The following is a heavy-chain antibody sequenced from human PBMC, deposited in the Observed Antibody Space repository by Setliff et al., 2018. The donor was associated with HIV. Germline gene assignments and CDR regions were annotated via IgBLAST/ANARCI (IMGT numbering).Heavy chain of an antibody. Sequence: PSETLSLTCTVSGASISSYYWNWIRQPAGKGLEWIGRIYISGSTNYNPSLKSRGTISVDTSKNQFSLKLNSVTAADTAVYYCARHGDYNFWSGYYFDFWGQGTLVTVSS. D-gene: IGHD3-3*01. CDR3: ARHGDYNFWSGYYFDF. CDR2: IYISGST. CDR1: GASISSYY. J-gene: IGHJ4*02. V-gene: IGHV4-4*07.